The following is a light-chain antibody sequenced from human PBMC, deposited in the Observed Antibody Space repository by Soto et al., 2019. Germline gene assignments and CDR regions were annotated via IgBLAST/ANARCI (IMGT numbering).Light chain of an antibody. J-gene: IGKJ1*01. Sequence: DIQMTQSPSSLSASVGDRVTITCRPSEDIRNDLGWYQQKPGKAHKRLIYAAYSLHSGVQSRFSGSGSGTEFTLTIRGLQPEDFATYYCIQHNSFPPTFGQGTKVDIK. CDR1: EDIRND. CDR2: AAY. V-gene: IGKV1-17*01. CDR3: IQHNSFPPT.